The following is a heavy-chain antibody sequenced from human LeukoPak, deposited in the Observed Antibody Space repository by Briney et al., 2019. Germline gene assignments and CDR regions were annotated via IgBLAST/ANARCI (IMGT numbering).Heavy chain of an antibody. CDR2: TYYRSKWYN. D-gene: IGHD6-19*01. J-gene: IGHJ4*02. CDR3: ARDLRYSSGWYVSYFDY. Sequence: SQTLSLTCAISGDSVSSNSAAWNWIRQSPSRGLEWLGRTYYRSKWYNDYAVSVKSRITINPDTSKNQYSLQLNSVTPEDTAVYYCARDLRYSSGWYVSYFDYWGQGTLVTVSS. CDR1: GDSVSSNSAA. V-gene: IGHV6-1*01.